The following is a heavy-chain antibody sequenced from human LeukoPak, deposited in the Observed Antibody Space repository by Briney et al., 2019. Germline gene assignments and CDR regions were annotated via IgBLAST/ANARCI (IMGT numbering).Heavy chain of an antibody. Sequence: ASVKVSCKASGYTFTGYYMHWVRQAPGQGLEWMGWINPNSGGTNYAQKFQGRVTMTRDTSISTAYMELSRLRSDDTAVYYCAADLPPTMVRDYGMDVWGQGTTVTVSS. V-gene: IGHV1-2*02. CDR2: INPNSGGT. D-gene: IGHD3-10*01. CDR1: GYTFTGYY. J-gene: IGHJ6*02. CDR3: AADLPPTMVRDYGMDV.